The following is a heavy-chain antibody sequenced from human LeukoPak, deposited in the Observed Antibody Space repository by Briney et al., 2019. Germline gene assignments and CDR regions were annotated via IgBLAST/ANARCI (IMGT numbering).Heavy chain of an antibody. CDR1: GFTFSSYW. J-gene: IGHJ6*03. D-gene: IGHD3-3*01. Sequence: GGSLRLSCAASGFTFSSYWMSWVRQAPGKGLEGVANIKQDGSEKYYVDSVKGRFTISRDNAKNSLYLQMNSLRAEDTAVYYCARARYDFWSGYYNYYYYMDVWGKGTTVTVSS. CDR2: IKQDGSEK. V-gene: IGHV3-7*01. CDR3: ARARYDFWSGYYNYYYYMDV.